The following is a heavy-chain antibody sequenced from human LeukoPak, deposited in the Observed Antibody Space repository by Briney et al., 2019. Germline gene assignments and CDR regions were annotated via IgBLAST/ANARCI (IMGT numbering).Heavy chain of an antibody. CDR1: GFTFSSYA. V-gene: IGHV3-23*01. D-gene: IGHD6-19*01. J-gene: IGHJ5*01. Sequence: PGGSLRLSCAASGFTFSSYAMSWVRQAPGKGLEWVSAISGSGGSTYYADSVKGRFTISRDNSKNTLYLQMNSLGAEDTAVYYCAKKVGYSSGWFEYWGQGTLVTVSS. CDR2: ISGSGGST. CDR3: AKKVGYSSGWFEY.